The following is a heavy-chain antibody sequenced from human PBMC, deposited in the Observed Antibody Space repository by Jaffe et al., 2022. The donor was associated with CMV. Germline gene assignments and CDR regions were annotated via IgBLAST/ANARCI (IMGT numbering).Heavy chain of an antibody. CDR2: IYSSGGT. D-gene: IGHD4-17*01. V-gene: IGHV3-66*01. CDR1: GVTVSSIY. J-gene: IGHJ3*02. CDR3: ARVDYGSNSAFDI. Sequence: EVHLVESGGGLVQPGGSLRLSCAASGVTVSSIYMSWVRQAPGKGLEWVSIIYSSGGTYYADSVKGRFSISRDDSKNTLYLQMNSLRAEDTAVYYCARVDYGSNSAFDIWGQGTVVTVSS.